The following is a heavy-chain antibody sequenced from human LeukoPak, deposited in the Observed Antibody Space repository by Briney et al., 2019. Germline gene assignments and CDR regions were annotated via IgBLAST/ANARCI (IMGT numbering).Heavy chain of an antibody. J-gene: IGHJ4*02. Sequence: GWSLRLSCAISGFTFSRHWMSWVRQAPGKGPEWVANIKQGGSERYYEHSLKGRFTISRDNAKNSLYLQMNSLRAEDTAVYYCARDGGHSTDLDYWGQGIPVTVSS. CDR2: IKQGGSER. CDR3: ARDGGHSTDLDY. V-gene: IGHV3-7*01. CDR1: GFTFSRHW. D-gene: IGHD2-8*02.